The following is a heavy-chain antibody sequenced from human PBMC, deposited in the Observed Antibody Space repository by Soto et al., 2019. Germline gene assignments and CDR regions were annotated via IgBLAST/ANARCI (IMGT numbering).Heavy chain of an antibody. CDR3: TTEFDYCWSGYDDY. CDR2: IKSKTDGGTT. Sequence: PGGSLRLSCAASGFTFNNAWMSWVRQAPGKGLEWVGRIKSKTDGGTTDYAAPVKGRFTISRDDSKNTLYLQMNSLKTEDKAVYYCTTEFDYCWSGYDDYWGQGPSDTF. CDR1: GFTFNNAW. D-gene: IGHD3-3*01. V-gene: IGHV3-15*01. J-gene: IGHJ4*02.